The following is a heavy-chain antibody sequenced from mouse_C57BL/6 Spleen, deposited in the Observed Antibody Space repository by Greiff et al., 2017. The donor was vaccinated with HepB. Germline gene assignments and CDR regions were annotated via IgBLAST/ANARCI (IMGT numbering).Heavy chain of an antibody. D-gene: IGHD2-4*01. V-gene: IGHV5-6*01. CDR2: ISSGGSYT. J-gene: IGHJ3*01. CDR1: GFTFSSYG. CDR3: ARLGYDYDYGPWFAY. Sequence: EVMLVESGGDLVKPGGSLKLSCAASGFTFSSYGMSWVRQTPDKRLEWVATISSGGSYTYYPDSVKGRFTISRDNAKNTLYLQMSSLKSEDTAMYYCARLGYDYDYGPWFAYWGQGTLITVSA.